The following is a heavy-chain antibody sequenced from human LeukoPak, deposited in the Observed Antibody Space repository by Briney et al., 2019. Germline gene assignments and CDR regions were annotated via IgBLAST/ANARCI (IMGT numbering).Heavy chain of an antibody. CDR1: GFTFNSYS. CDR3: AKVSAWAMVGATYFDY. D-gene: IGHD1-26*01. V-gene: IGHV3-21*01. J-gene: IGHJ4*02. Sequence: PGGSLRLSCAASGFTFNSYSMNWVRQAPGKGLEWVSSISISNGYIYYADSVKGRFTISRDNAKNSLYLQMNSLRAEDTAVYYCAKVSAWAMVGATYFDYWGQGTLVTVSS. CDR2: ISISNGYI.